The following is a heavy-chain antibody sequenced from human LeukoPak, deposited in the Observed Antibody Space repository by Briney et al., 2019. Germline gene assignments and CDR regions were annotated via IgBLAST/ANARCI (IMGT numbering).Heavy chain of an antibody. D-gene: IGHD3-22*01. CDR1: GYTFSSSG. CDR3: ARDLPWGYDSSATVDWLDP. J-gene: IGHJ5*02. V-gene: IGHV1-18*01. CDR2: ISAYDGST. Sequence: ASVKVSCKASGYTFSSSGISWVRQAPGQGLEWMGWISAYDGSTNYAQKFQGRFTMTTDTSTSTAYMELRSLRSDDTAMYYCARDLPWGYDSSATVDWLDPWGQGTLVTVSS.